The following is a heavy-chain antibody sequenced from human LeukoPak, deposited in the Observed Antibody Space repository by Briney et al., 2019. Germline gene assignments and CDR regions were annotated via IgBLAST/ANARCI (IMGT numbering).Heavy chain of an antibody. V-gene: IGHV4-30-2*01. CDR1: GGSISSSGYS. J-gene: IGHJ4*02. CDR2: IYHSGST. CDR3: ARGPLFDY. Sequence: PSETLSLTCAVSGGSISSSGYSWSWIRQPPGKGLEWIGYIYHSGSTYYNPSLKSRVTISVDRSKNQFSLKLSSVTAADTAVYYCARGPLFDYWGQGTLVTVSS.